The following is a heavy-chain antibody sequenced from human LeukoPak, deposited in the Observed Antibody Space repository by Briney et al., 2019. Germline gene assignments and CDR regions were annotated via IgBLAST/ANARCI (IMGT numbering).Heavy chain of an antibody. D-gene: IGHD1-26*01. CDR1: GGTFSSYA. V-gene: IGHV1-69*01. J-gene: IGHJ3*02. CDR2: IIPIFGTA. CDR3: ARHPSSNDAFDI. Sequence: ASVKVSCKASGGTFSSYAISWVRQAPGQGLEWMGGIIPIFGTANYAQKFQGRVTITADESTSTAYMELSSLRSEDTAVYYCARHPSSNDAFDIWGQGTIVTVSS.